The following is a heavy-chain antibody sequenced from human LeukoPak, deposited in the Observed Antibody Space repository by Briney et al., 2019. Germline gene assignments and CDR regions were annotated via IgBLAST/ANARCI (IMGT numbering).Heavy chain of an antibody. CDR3: AKDGGYDSGAFDY. J-gene: IGHJ4*02. Sequence: GGSLRLSCAASGFIFSSYNMNWVRQAPGKGLEWVSSITTSSTYIYYADSVKGRFTIPRDNSKNSLYLQMNSLRTEDTALYYCAKDGGYDSGAFDYWGQGTLVTVSS. CDR1: GFIFSSYN. V-gene: IGHV3-21*04. CDR2: ITTSSTYI. D-gene: IGHD5-12*01.